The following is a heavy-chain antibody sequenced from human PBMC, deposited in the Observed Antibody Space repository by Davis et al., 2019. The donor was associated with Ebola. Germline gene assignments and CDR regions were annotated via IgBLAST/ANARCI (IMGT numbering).Heavy chain of an antibody. CDR1: GGSISSSSYY. V-gene: IGHV4-39*01. J-gene: IGHJ5*02. CDR2: MYYSAST. Sequence: MPSETLSLTCTVSGGSISSSSYYWGCIRQPPGKGLEWIVSMYYSASTYYNPSLKSRATISVDTSKNQFSLKLSSVTAADTAVYYCARHPPDYYGSGSYSPLPINWFDPWGQGTLVTVSS. CDR3: ARHPPDYYGSGSYSPLPINWFDP. D-gene: IGHD3-10*01.